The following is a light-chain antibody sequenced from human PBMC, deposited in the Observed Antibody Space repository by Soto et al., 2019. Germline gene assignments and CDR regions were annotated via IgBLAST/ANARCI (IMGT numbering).Light chain of an antibody. V-gene: IGLV2-14*03. J-gene: IGLJ2*01. CDR3: SSYTSRRVV. CDR2: DVS. Sequence: QSALTQPASVSGSPGQSITISCTGTSSDVGGYYFVSWYQHHPGKAPKLMIFDVSKRPSGVSNRFSGSKSGNTASLTISGLQAEDGADYYCSSYTSRRVVFGGGTKLTVL. CDR1: SSDVGGYYF.